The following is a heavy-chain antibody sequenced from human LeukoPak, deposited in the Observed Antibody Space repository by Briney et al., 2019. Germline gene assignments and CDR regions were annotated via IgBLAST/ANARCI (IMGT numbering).Heavy chain of an antibody. CDR1: GYTFTGYY. V-gene: IGHV1-2*02. D-gene: IGHD1-26*01. J-gene: IGHJ4*02. CDR2: INPNSGGT. CDR3: AREGPIVGATHLVDY. Sequence: GASVKVSCKASGYTFTGYYVHWVRQAPGQGLEWMGWINPNSGGTNYAQKFQGRVTMTRDTSISTAYMELSRLRSDDTAVYYCAREGPIVGATHLVDYWGQGTLVTVSS.